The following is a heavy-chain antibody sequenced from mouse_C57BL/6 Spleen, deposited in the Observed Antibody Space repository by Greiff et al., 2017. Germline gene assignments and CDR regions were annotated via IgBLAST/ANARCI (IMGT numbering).Heavy chain of an antibody. J-gene: IGHJ1*03. Sequence: VQLQQSGAELVRPGDSVKLSCTASGFNIQDFYMHWVKQRPEQGLEWLGRMDPEDGDTEYAPKFQGKATMTADTSSNTAYLQRSSLTSEDTAVYYCTTGELGYCDVWGTGTTVTVSS. CDR2: MDPEDGDT. CDR3: TTGELGYCDV. V-gene: IGHV14-1*01. D-gene: IGHD4-1*01. CDR1: GFNIQDFY.